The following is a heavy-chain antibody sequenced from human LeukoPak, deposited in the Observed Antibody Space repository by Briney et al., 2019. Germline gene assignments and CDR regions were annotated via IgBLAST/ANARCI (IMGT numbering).Heavy chain of an antibody. CDR2: IIPIFDTT. CDR1: GGTFSTYV. Sequence: GASVKVSCKASGGTFSTYVISWVRQAPGQGLEWMGGIIPIFDTTNYAQQFQGRVTITADESTSTAYMELSSLRSDDTAVYYCARGRDRGILHYFDYWGQGTLVTVSS. J-gene: IGHJ4*02. CDR3: ARGRDRGILHYFDY. V-gene: IGHV1-69*01.